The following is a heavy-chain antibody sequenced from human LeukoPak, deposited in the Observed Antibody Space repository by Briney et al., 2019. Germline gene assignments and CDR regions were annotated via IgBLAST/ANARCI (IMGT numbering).Heavy chain of an antibody. Sequence: GGSLRLSCAASGFTVTNNYMSWVRQAPGMGLEWVSMIYSGGNTYYADSVKGRFTISRDNSKNTLYLQMTSLRVEDTALYYCASSPTVTTFDYWGQGTLVTASS. J-gene: IGHJ4*02. CDR1: GFTVTNNY. V-gene: IGHV3-66*01. D-gene: IGHD4-17*01. CDR2: IYSGGNT. CDR3: ASSPTVTTFDY.